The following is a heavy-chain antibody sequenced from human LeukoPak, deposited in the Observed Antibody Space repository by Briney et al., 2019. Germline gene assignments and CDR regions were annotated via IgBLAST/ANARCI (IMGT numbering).Heavy chain of an antibody. D-gene: IGHD5-12*01. Sequence: GASVKVSCKASGGTFSSYAISWVRQTPGQGLEWMGGIIPIFGTANYAQKFQGRVTITADKSTSTAYMELSSLRSEDTAVYYCARVSGYDWESFHDYWGQGILVTVSS. J-gene: IGHJ4*02. CDR3: ARVSGYDWESFHDY. V-gene: IGHV1-69*06. CDR2: IIPIFGTA. CDR1: GGTFSSYA.